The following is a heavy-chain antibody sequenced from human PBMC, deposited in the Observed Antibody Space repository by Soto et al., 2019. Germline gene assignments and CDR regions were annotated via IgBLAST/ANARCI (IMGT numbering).Heavy chain of an antibody. Sequence: QVQLVQAGGEVKKPGSSVKVSCKASGGTFSTYAISWVRQAPGQGLEWMGGIIPIFDTANYAQKFQGRVTITADESTSTAYMELSSVRSEDTAVYYCARHDCISSSCYYYYYYGMDVWGQGTTVTVSS. CDR1: GGTFSTYA. J-gene: IGHJ6*02. D-gene: IGHD2-2*01. V-gene: IGHV1-69*12. CDR2: IIPIFDTA. CDR3: ARHDCISSSCYYYYYYGMDV.